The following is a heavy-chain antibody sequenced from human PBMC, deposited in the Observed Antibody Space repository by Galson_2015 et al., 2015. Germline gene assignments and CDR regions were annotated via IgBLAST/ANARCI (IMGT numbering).Heavy chain of an antibody. J-gene: IGHJ6*03. V-gene: IGHV1-18*01. Sequence: NYAQKLQGRVTMTTDTSTSTAYMELRSLRSDDTAVYYCARGYSGYDPTYYYYYYMDVWGKGTTVTVSS. D-gene: IGHD5-12*01. CDR3: ARGYSGYDPTYYYYYYMDV.